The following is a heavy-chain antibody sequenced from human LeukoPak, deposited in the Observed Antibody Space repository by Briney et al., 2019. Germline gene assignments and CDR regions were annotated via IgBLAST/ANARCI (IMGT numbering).Heavy chain of an antibody. Sequence: HPGGSLRLSCTASGFTFSGFSMHWVRQAPGKGLEWVAVIWYDGSNKYYAGSVKGRFTISRDNSKNTLYLQMNSLRAEDTAVYYCARDLAPLSYGDYVGGFDYWGQGTLVTVSS. CDR3: ARDLAPLSYGDYVGGFDY. V-gene: IGHV3-33*08. CDR1: GFTFSGFS. CDR2: IWYDGSNK. J-gene: IGHJ4*02. D-gene: IGHD4-17*01.